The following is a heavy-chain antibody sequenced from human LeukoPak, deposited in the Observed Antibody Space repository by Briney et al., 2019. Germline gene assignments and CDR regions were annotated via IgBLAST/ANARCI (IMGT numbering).Heavy chain of an antibody. CDR2: ISAYNGNT. J-gene: IGHJ4*02. Sequence: ASVTVSFKASGSTFTSYGLSWVRQAPGQGLEWMGWISAYNGNTNYAQKLQGRVTMTTDTSTSTAYMELRSLRSDDTAVYYCARDLDVGEYCSSTSCLPFDYWGQGTLVTVSS. CDR1: GSTFTSYG. D-gene: IGHD2-2*01. CDR3: ARDLDVGEYCSSTSCLPFDY. V-gene: IGHV1-18*01.